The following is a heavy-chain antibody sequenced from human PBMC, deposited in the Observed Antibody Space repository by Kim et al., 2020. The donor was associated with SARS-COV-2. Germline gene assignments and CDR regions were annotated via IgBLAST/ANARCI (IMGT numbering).Heavy chain of an antibody. CDR1: GGSFSGYY. CDR3: ARGSRATVVTHYYYHYGM. D-gene: IGHD4-17*01. J-gene: IGHJ6*01. Sequence: SETLSLTCAVYGGSFSGYYWSWICQPPGKGLEWIGEINHSGSTNYNPSLKSRVTISVDTSKNQFSLKLSSVTAADTAVYYCARGSRATVVTHYYYHYGM. CDR2: INHSGST. V-gene: IGHV4-34*01.